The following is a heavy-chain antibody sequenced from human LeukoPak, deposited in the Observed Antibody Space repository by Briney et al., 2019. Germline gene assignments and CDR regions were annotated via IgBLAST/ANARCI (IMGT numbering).Heavy chain of an antibody. CDR2: ISFSGTYT. D-gene: IGHD6-13*01. V-gene: IGHV3-11*06. CDR3: ARSPAAGTLDY. Sequence: GGSLRLSCAVSGFTFSDYYMSWIRQASGKGLEWLSFISFSGTYTNYADSVKGRFIISRDNAKNSLYLLMNSLGGEDTAVYYCARSPAAGTLDYWGQGTVVTVSS. CDR1: GFTFSDYY. J-gene: IGHJ4*01.